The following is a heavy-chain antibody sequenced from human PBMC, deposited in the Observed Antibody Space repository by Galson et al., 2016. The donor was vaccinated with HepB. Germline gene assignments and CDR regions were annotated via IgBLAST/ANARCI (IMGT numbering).Heavy chain of an antibody. J-gene: IGHJ4*02. D-gene: IGHD6-19*01. V-gene: IGHV4-39*01. CDR3: ARPRHYSSGWDFEY. CDR1: GGSFNGSPYY. Sequence: SETLSLTCTVSGGSFNGSPYYWGWIRQPPGEGLEWIGSVYYSGSTYYNPSLKSRVTISVDTSKNQFSLKLSSVTAADTAVYYCARPRHYSSGWDFEYWGQGTLVTVSS. CDR2: VYYSGST.